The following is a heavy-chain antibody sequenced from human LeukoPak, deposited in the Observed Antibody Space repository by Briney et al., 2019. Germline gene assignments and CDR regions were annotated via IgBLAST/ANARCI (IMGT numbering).Heavy chain of an antibody. CDR1: GLTFSSYA. Sequence: PGGSLRLSCAASGLTFSSYAMSWVRQAPGKGLEWVSAISGSGGSTYYADSVKGRFTISRDNSKNTLYLQMNSLRAEDTAVYYCAKGWTAMTPFVNWFDPWGQGTLVTVSS. CDR3: AKGWTAMTPFVNWFDP. V-gene: IGHV3-23*01. D-gene: IGHD5-18*01. CDR2: ISGSGGST. J-gene: IGHJ5*02.